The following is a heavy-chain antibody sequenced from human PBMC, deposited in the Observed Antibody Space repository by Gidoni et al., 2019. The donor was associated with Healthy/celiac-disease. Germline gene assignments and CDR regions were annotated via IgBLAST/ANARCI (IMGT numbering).Heavy chain of an antibody. J-gene: IGHJ4*02. Sequence: QVQLVQSGAEVKKPGASVKVSCKASGYTFTSYAMHWVRQAPGQRLEWMRWINAGNGNTKYSQKFQGRVTITRDTSASTAYMELSSLRSEDTAVYYCARSITMIVVGTGYWGQGTLVTVSS. CDR2: INAGNGNT. V-gene: IGHV1-3*01. D-gene: IGHD3-22*01. CDR1: GYTFTSYA. CDR3: ARSITMIVVGTGY.